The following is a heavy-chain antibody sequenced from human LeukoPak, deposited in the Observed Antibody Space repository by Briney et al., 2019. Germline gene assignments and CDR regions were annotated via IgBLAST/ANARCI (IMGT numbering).Heavy chain of an antibody. J-gene: IGHJ4*02. CDR2: IYYSGST. CDR1: GGSISSSSYY. Sequence: SETLSLTCTVSGGSISSSSYYWGWIRQPPGKGLEWIGSIYYSGSTYYNPSLKSRVTISVDTSKNQFSLKLSSVTAADTAVYYCARLYLGIVVVVAGYFDYWGQGTLVTVSS. V-gene: IGHV4-39*01. CDR3: ARLYLGIVVVVAGYFDY. D-gene: IGHD2-15*01.